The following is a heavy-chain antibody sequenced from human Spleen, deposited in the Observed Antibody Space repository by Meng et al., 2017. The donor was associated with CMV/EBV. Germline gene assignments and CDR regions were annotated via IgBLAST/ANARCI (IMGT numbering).Heavy chain of an antibody. CDR3: AKDLSVYDFWRGSQFHYAVDV. D-gene: IGHD3-3*01. Sequence: SLKISCTASGFAFENFAMHRVRQGPGKGLEWVSSITWKSGRIGYADSVKGRFTISRDNAKKTLFLQMNSLRVEDTALYYCAKDLSVYDFWRGSQFHYAVDVWGQGTTVTVSS. V-gene: IGHV3-9*01. J-gene: IGHJ6*02. CDR1: GFAFENFA. CDR2: ITWKSGRI.